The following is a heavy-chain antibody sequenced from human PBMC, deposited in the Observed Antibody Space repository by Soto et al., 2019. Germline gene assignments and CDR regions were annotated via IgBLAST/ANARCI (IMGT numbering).Heavy chain of an antibody. Sequence: GGSLRLSCAASGFTFSSYSMNWVRQAPGKGLEWVSYISSSSSTIYYADSVKGRFTISRDNAKNSLYLQMNSLRAEDTAVYYCARPLALIDFGVGTIGYWGQGTLVTVS. V-gene: IGHV3-48*01. D-gene: IGHD3-3*01. CDR2: ISSSSSTI. J-gene: IGHJ4*02. CDR3: ARPLALIDFGVGTIGY. CDR1: GFTFSSYS.